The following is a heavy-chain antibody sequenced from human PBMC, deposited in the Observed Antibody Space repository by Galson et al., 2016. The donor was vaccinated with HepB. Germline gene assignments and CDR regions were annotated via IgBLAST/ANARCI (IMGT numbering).Heavy chain of an antibody. J-gene: IGHJ4*02. CDR3: ARHRYYYDSSGYYYALGY. CDR1: GYSFTSYW. Sequence: QSGAEVKKPGESLRISCKGSGYSFTSYWISWVRLMPGKGLEWMGRIDPSDSYTNYSPSFQGHVTISADKSMSTAYLQWSSLKASDTAMYYCARHRYYYDSSGYYYALGYWGQGTLVTVSS. V-gene: IGHV5-10-1*01. CDR2: IDPSDSYT. D-gene: IGHD3-22*01.